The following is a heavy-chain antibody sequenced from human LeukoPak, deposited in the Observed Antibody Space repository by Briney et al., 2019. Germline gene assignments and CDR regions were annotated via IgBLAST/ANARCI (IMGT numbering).Heavy chain of an antibody. CDR2: INSIGSS. CDR3: ARHTYTYAKYYYYMDV. J-gene: IGHJ6*03. CDR1: GDSVSSSLYF. D-gene: IGHD5-18*01. V-gene: IGHV4-39*01. Sequence: SETLSLTCSVSGDSVSSSLYFWGWIRQPPGKGLEWIGNINSIGSSSDNPSLNSRVTISVDTSKNQFSLELSFVTAADTALYYCARHTYTYAKYYYYMDVWGKGTTVTVSS.